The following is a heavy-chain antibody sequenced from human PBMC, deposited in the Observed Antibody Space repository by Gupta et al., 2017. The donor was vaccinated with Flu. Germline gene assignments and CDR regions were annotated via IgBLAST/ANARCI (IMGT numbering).Heavy chain of an antibody. Sequence: TVRGGPISSDSYHWGWIRQPPGKGLEWIGSINYSGRTYYTSSLKSRVSISVDTSKNQFALKLSSVTAADTAVDYCARQYPDWGQGTLVTVSS. J-gene: IGHJ4*02. CDR3: ARQYPD. D-gene: IGHD2-2*02. V-gene: IGHV4-39*01. CDR2: INYSGRT. CDR1: GGPISSDSYH.